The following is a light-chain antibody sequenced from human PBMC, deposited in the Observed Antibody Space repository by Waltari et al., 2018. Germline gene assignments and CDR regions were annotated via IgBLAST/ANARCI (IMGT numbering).Light chain of an antibody. CDR3: ATWDGRVNGVL. J-gene: IGLJ2*01. Sequence: HSVLTQAPSVSGTPGPRVPISCSGTNYNIGSGTGNWYQQVPGMSPKPPNYSNDQRPSGAPGRFSGSKSGTSASLAISGLQSEDEADYYCATWDGRVNGVLFGGGTKVTVL. V-gene: IGLV1-44*01. CDR1: NYNIGSGT. CDR2: SND.